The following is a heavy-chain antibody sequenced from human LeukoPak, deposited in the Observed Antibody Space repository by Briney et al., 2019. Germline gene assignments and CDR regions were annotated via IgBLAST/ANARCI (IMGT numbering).Heavy chain of an antibody. CDR1: VFTLSNYA. CDR2: ISSSAGNT. J-gene: IGHJ4*02. V-gene: IGHV3-23*01. Sequence: GGSLRLSCAASVFTLSNYAMSWVRQAPGKGLEWVSAISSSAGNTYYADSVKGRFTISRDNSRNTQYLQMNSLRAEDTAIYYCANVEWPLDYWGQGTLVTVSS. CDR3: ANVEWPLDY. D-gene: IGHD1-26*01.